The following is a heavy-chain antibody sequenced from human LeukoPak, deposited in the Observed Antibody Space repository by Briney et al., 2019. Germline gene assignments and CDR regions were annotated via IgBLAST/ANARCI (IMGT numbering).Heavy chain of an antibody. V-gene: IGHV3-48*03. CDR2: ISSSGSTI. CDR1: GFTFSSYE. D-gene: IGHD3-10*01. Sequence: GGSLRLSCAASGFTFSSYEMNWVRQAPGKGLEWVSYISSSGSTIYCADSVKGRFTISRDNAKNSLYLQMNSLRAEDTAVYYCAKFRWFGETSDAFDIWGQGTMVTVSS. J-gene: IGHJ3*02. CDR3: AKFRWFGETSDAFDI.